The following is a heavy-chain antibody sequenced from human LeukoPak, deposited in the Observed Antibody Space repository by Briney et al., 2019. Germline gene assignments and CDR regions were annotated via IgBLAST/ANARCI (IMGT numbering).Heavy chain of an antibody. Sequence: ASVKVSCKASGGTFSSYAISWVRQAPGQGLEWMGGIIPIFGTANYAQKFQGRVTITADKSTSTAYMELSSLRSEDTAVYYCASSPIFGVVISFDYYYYMDVWGKGTTVTVSS. J-gene: IGHJ6*03. D-gene: IGHD3-3*01. CDR2: IIPIFGTA. V-gene: IGHV1-69*06. CDR3: ASSPIFGVVISFDYYYYMDV. CDR1: GGTFSSYA.